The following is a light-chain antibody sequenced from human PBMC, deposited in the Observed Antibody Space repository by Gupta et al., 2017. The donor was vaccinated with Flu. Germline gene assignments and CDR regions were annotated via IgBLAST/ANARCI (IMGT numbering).Light chain of an antibody. V-gene: IGKV3-20*01. Sequence: EIVLTQSPGTLSLSPGERATLSCRASQSVSSSYLDWYQQKPGQAPRLLIYGASSRATGIPDRFSGSGSGTDFTLIISRLETEDFAVYCWQQDSNSLTFGQGTKVEIK. CDR2: GAS. CDR1: QSVSSSY. CDR3: QQDSNSLT. J-gene: IGKJ2*01.